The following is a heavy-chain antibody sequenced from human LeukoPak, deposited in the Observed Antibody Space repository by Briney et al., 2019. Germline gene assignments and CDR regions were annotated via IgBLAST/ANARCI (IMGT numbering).Heavy chain of an antibody. CDR1: GFTFSSYA. CDR2: ISGSGGST. D-gene: IGHD3-10*01. Sequence: GGSLRLSCAASGFTFSSYAMSWVRQAPGKGLEWVSAISGSGGSTYYADSVKGRFTISRDNFKNTLYLQMNSLRAEDTAVYYCARDFGGLGFYGSGKGYWGQGTLVTVSS. CDR3: ARDFGGLGFYGSGKGY. J-gene: IGHJ4*02. V-gene: IGHV3-23*01.